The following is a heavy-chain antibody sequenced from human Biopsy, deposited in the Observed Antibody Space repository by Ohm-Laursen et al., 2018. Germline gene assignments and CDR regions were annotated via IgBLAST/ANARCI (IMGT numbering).Heavy chain of an antibody. V-gene: IGHV1-18*01. CDR2: INTENGNT. CDR3: ERAKLEPVYYYYGMDV. CDR1: GYTFTSYG. Sequence: ASVKVSCKASGYTFTSYGISWGRQAPGQGLEWMGWINTENGNTIYAQNLQGRVTMTADTSTSTAYMEVTGLRSDDTAVYYCERAKLEPVYYYYGMDVWGQGTTVTVSS. J-gene: IGHJ6*02. D-gene: IGHD1-1*01.